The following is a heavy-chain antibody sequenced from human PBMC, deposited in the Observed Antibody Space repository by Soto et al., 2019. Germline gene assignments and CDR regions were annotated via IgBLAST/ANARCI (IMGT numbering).Heavy chain of an antibody. CDR1: GGSISNYF. V-gene: IGHV4-4*07. CDR3: ARNVASPGVSGSWGAFDI. J-gene: IGHJ3*02. D-gene: IGHD5-12*01. CDR2: IFSSGST. Sequence: QVQLQESGPGLVKPSETLSLICTVSGGSISNYFWDWIRQPAGKGLEWIGRIFSSGSTNYNASLKSRVTLSVDTSKNQVSLKLTSMTAADTGVYYCARNVASPGVSGSWGAFDIWGQGTMVTVSS.